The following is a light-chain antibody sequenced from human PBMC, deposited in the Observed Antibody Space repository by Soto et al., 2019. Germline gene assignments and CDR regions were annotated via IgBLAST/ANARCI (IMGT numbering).Light chain of an antibody. V-gene: IGKV3-11*01. Sequence: EIVLTQSPVTLSLSPGERATISCRASHSVSSDLLWYQQKPGQSPRLLISDASNRAPGIPARFSGSGSGTVFILTISSLEPEDFAVYYCHQLNRGPLTFGGGTRVEIK. J-gene: IGKJ4*01. CDR1: HSVSSD. CDR2: DAS. CDR3: HQLNRGPLT.